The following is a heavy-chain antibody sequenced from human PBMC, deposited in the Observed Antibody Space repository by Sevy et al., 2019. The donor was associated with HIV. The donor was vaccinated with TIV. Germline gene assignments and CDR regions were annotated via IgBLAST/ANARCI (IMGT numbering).Heavy chain of an antibody. CDR3: AREMNYYDSSGYYSQYYFDY. CDR2: ISAYNGNT. CDR1: GYTFTSYG. J-gene: IGHJ4*02. V-gene: IGHV1-18*01. D-gene: IGHD3-22*01. Sequence: AASVKVSCKASGYTFTSYGISWVRQAPGQGLEWMGWISAYNGNTNYAQKLQGRVTMTTDTSTSTAYMELRSLRSDDTAVYYCAREMNYYDSSGYYSQYYFDYWGQGTLVTVSS.